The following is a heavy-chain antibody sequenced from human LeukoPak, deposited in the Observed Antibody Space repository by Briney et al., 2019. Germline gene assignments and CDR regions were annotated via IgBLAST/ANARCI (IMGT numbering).Heavy chain of an antibody. J-gene: IGHJ4*02. CDR2: IYYSGST. CDR1: GGSISSSSYY. CDR3: ARGAGDLTSLDY. Sequence: PSETLSLTCTVSGGSISSSSYYWGWIRQPPGKGLEWIGSIYYSGSTYYNPSLKSRVTISVDRSKNQFSLKLNSVTAADTAIYYCARGAGDLTSLDYWGQGTLVTVSS. V-gene: IGHV4-39*07. D-gene: IGHD2-2*01.